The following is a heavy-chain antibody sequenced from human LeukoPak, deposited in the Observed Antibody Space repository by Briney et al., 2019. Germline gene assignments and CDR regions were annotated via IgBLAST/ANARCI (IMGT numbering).Heavy chain of an antibody. Sequence: PSETLSLTCAVYGGSFSGSYWSWIRHSPPKGLEWVWEIIHSGSTTYNPSLKSRVTISIDTSKNQFSLKLSSVTAADTAVYYCARGGGDWNDAYQNAFDIWDQGTMGTVSS. J-gene: IGHJ3*02. CDR2: IIHSGST. CDR1: GGSFSGSY. CDR3: ARGGGDWNDAYQNAFDI. D-gene: IGHD1-1*01. V-gene: IGHV4-34*01.